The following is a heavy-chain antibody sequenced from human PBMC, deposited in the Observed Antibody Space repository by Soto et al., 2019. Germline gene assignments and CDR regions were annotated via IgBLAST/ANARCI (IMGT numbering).Heavy chain of an antibody. J-gene: IGHJ4*02. CDR3: ARDSGALVCCMTRCYREFIDF. V-gene: IGHV1-18*01. D-gene: IGHD2-2*01. CDR1: GYTFTSYG. CDR2: ISAYNGNT. Sequence: GASVKVSCKASGYTFTSYGISWVRQAPGQGLEWMGWISAYNGNTNYAQKLQGRVTMTTDTSTSTAYMELRSLRSDDTAVYYCARDSGALVCCMTRCYREFIDFWGKTTLVT.